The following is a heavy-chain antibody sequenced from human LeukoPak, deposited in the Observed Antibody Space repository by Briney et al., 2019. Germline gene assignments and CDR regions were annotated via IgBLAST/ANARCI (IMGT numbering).Heavy chain of an antibody. CDR3: ARALGYCSGGSCTRGYNWFDP. Sequence: PSETLSLTCTVSGGSITSSDYYWGWIRQPPGKGLEWIGSIYYGGSTYYNPSLKSRVTISVDTSMNQFSLKLSFVTTADTAVYYCARALGYCSGGSCTRGYNWFDPWGQGTLVTVPS. J-gene: IGHJ5*02. D-gene: IGHD2-15*01. CDR2: IYYGGST. CDR1: GGSITSSDYY. V-gene: IGHV4-39*01.